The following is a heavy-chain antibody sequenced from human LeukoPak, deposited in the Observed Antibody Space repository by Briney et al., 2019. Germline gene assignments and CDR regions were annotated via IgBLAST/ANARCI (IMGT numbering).Heavy chain of an antibody. D-gene: IGHD1-26*01. CDR2: IKQDGSEK. V-gene: IGHV3-7*01. CDR3: ARDRGLRWELLSYYFDY. CDR1: GFTFSSYW. J-gene: IGHJ4*02. Sequence: GGSLRLSCAASGFTFSSYWMSWVRQAPGKGLEWVANIKQDGSEKYYVDSVKGRFTISRDSAKNSLYLQMNSLRAEDTAVYYCARDRGLRWELLSYYFDYWGQGTLVTVSS.